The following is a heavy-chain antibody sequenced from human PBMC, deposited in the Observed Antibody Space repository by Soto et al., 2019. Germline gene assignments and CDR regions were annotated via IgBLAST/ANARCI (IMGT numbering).Heavy chain of an antibody. CDR3: TRVRLAYSSGSIPAEYFHH. Sequence: ASVKVSCKASGGTFSSYPISWVRQAPGQGLEWMGGIIPIFGTANYAQQFQGRVTITADESTSTAYMELSSLRSEDTAVYYCTRVRLAYSSGSIPAEYFHHWGQGTLVTVSS. V-gene: IGHV1-69*13. J-gene: IGHJ1*01. CDR1: GGTFSSYP. CDR2: IIPIFGTA. D-gene: IGHD6-25*01.